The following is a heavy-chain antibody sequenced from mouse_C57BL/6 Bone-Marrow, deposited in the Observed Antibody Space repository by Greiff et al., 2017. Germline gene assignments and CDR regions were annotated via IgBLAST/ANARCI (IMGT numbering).Heavy chain of an antibody. V-gene: IGHV5-4*01. CDR2: ISDGGRYT. CDR1: GFTFSSYA. J-gene: IGHJ3*01. D-gene: IGHD2-2*01. CDR3: ARDGYVFAY. Sequence: EVMLVESGGGLVKPGGSLKLSCAASGFTFSSYAMSWVRQTPEKRLEWVATISDGGRYTYYPDNVKGRSTISRDNAKNNLALQMSHLKSEDTAMYYCARDGYVFAYWGQGTLVTVSA.